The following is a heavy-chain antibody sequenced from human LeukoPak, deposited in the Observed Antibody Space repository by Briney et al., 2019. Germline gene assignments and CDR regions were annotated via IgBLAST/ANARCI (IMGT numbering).Heavy chain of an antibody. CDR1: GFTFSNYA. Sequence: PGGSLRLSCVASGFTFSNYAMSWVRQAPGKGLEWVSAISPSGDKTYYADSVKGRFTISRDNSKNTLYLQMNSLRAEDTAIYYCAKNKGSGSHVNYCMDVWGKGTTVTVSS. CDR2: ISPSGDKT. J-gene: IGHJ6*03. D-gene: IGHD3-10*01. V-gene: IGHV3-23*01. CDR3: AKNKGSGSHVNYCMDV.